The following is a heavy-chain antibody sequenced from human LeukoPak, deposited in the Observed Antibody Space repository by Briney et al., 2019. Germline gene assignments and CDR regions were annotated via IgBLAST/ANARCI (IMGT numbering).Heavy chain of an antibody. Sequence: ASVKVSCKASGYTFTSYDINWVRQAPGQRLEWMGWINAGNGNTKYSQKFQGRVTITRDTSASTAYMELSSLRSEDTAVYYCATGGPVRYFDLWGRGTLVTVSS. CDR2: INAGNGNT. CDR3: ATGGPVRYFDL. D-gene: IGHD6-19*01. CDR1: GYTFTSYD. J-gene: IGHJ2*01. V-gene: IGHV1-3*01.